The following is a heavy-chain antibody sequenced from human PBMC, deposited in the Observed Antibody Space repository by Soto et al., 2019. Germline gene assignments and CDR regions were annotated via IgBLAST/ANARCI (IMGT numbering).Heavy chain of an antibody. CDR2: ISYSGST. CDR1: SGSISTYY. J-gene: IGHJ6*02. Sequence: SETLSLTCSASSGSISTYYWNWIRQPPGKGLEWIGSISYSGSTNYNPSHKTRVTLSVDTSRNQFSLTVSSVTAADTATYYCAREIMATNYYYGMDVWGQGTTVTVS. CDR3: AREIMATNYYYGMDV. V-gene: IGHV4-59*01. D-gene: IGHD3-16*01.